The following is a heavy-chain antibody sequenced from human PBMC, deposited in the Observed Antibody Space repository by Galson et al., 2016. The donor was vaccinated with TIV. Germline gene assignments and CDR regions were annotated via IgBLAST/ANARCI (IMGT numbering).Heavy chain of an antibody. V-gene: IGHV6-1*01. J-gene: IGHJ3*02. CDR2: TYYRSRWYY. Sequence: CAISGDSVSSDSAAWNWVRPSPSRGLEWLGRTYYRSRWYYDYKVSVKGRITINPDTSKNQFSLQLDSVTPEDTAVYYCTRTAGKNGASCYATCETFDIWGQGTMVTVSS. CDR1: GDSVSSDSAA. CDR3: TRTAGKNGASCYATCETFDI. D-gene: IGHD2-2*01.